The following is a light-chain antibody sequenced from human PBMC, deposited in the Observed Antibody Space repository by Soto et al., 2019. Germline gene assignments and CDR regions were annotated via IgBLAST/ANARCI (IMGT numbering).Light chain of an antibody. CDR1: QSISDW. CDR3: QQFHSFALT. Sequence: DIQMTQSPSTLSASVSDRVTITYRASQSISDWLAWYQQKPGKAPKLLIYKTSSSESGVPSRFSGSGSGTEFTLTITSLQPEDFATYYCQQFHSFALTFGGGTKVDIK. CDR2: KTS. J-gene: IGKJ4*01. V-gene: IGKV1-5*03.